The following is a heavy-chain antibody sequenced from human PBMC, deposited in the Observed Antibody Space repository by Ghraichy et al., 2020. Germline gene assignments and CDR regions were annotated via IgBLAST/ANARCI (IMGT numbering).Heavy chain of an antibody. CDR2: IKQDGSEK. CDR1: GFTFSSYW. V-gene: IGHV3-7*03. Sequence: GESLNISCAASGFTFSSYWMSWVRQAPGKGLEWVANIKQDGSEKYYVDSVKGRFTISRDNAKNSLYLQMNSLRAEDTAVYYCARQTYYYDSSGYYPLDYWGQGTLVTVSS. J-gene: IGHJ4*02. D-gene: IGHD3-22*01. CDR3: ARQTYYYDSSGYYPLDY.